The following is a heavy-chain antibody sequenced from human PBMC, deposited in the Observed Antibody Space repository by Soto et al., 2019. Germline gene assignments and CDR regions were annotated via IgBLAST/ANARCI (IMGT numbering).Heavy chain of an antibody. CDR2: IYYIGNT. J-gene: IGHJ4*02. Sequence: PSETLSLTCIVSNGSISSRSSYWGWIRQTPGKGLEWIGSIYYIGNTYYNPSLKSRVTISIDTSKTQFSLKMNSVTAADTAVYYCARGSASSSSLDRLHYFDYWGQGTLVTVSS. CDR3: ARGSASSSSLDRLHYFDY. D-gene: IGHD6-6*01. V-gene: IGHV4-39*01. CDR1: NGSISSRSSY.